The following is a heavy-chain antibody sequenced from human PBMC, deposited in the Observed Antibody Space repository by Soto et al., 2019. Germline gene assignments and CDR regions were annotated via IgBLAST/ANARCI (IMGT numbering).Heavy chain of an antibody. CDR1: GFSFSTSGMG. D-gene: IGHD4-17*01. CDR2: IYWDDDK. J-gene: IGHJ1*01. CDR3: AHSPPPTVSTSAEYFQH. V-gene: IGHV2-5*02. Sequence: QITLKESGPPLVKPTQTLTLTCTFSGFSFSTSGMGVGWIRQPPGQALEWLALIYWDDDKRYSPSLKSRLTDTKYTSRDHVVLTMTNMDPVDTATYYCAHSPPPTVSTSAEYFQHWGQGTLVTVSS.